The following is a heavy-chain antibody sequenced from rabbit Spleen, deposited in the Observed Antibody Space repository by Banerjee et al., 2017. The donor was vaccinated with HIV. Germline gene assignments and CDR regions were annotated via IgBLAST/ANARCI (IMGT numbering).Heavy chain of an antibody. CDR3: ARDLASVVGWNLNL. CDR2: IDPVFGIT. CDR1: GFPLSSYY. V-gene: IGHV1S7*01. D-gene: IGHD3-1*01. J-gene: IGHJ4*01. Sequence: QSVEESAGGLVQPGGSLKLSCKASGFPLSSYYMDWVRQAPGKGLEWIGYIDPVFGITYYANWLNGRFSISRENAQNTLFLQMTSLTAADTATYFCARDLASVVGWNLNLWGPGTLVTGS.